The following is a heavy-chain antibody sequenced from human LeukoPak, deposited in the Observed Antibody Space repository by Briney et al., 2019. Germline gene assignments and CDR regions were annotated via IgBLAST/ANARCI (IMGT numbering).Heavy chain of an antibody. CDR1: GFTFSNYA. D-gene: IGHD5-18*01. V-gene: IGHV3-23*05. CDR2: IDNSGSGT. J-gene: IGHJ4*02. CDR3: AKDRAGYSYGMFDS. Sequence: GGSLRLSCVASGFTFSNYAMSWVRQAPGKGLEWVSGIDNSGSGTYYADSVRGRLTISRDNSKKSVYLQMSSLRGDDTAIYYCAKDRAGYSYGMFDSWGQGTLVTVSS.